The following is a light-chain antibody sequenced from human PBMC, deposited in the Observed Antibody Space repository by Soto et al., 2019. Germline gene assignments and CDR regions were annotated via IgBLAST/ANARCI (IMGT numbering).Light chain of an antibody. V-gene: IGKV1-5*03. J-gene: IGKJ1*01. CDR1: QTISSW. CDR3: QKYNDNSRT. Sequence: MAQSPLSLPVTPGEPASINCRASQTISSWLAWYQQKPGKAPKLLIYKASTLKSGVPSRFSGSGSGTEFTLTINGLQPDDFATYYCQKYNDNSRTFGRGTKVDIK. CDR2: KAS.